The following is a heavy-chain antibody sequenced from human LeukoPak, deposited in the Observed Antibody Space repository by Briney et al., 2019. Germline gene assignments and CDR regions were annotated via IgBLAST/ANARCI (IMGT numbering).Heavy chain of an antibody. D-gene: IGHD1-26*01. CDR3: ARVIIVGATGV. CDR1: GFTVSSYA. Sequence: PGGSLRLSCAASGFTVSSYAMSWVRQAPGKGLELVSGISGSGGSTYYADSVKGRFTISRDNSKNTLYLQMNSLRAEDTAVYYCARVIIVGATGVWGQGTMVTVSS. V-gene: IGHV3-23*01. CDR2: ISGSGGST. J-gene: IGHJ3*01.